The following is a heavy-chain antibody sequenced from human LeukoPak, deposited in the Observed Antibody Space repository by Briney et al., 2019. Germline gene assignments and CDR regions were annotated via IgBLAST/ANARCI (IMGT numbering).Heavy chain of an antibody. Sequence: ASVKVSCKASGYTFTSYYMHWVRQAPGQGLEWMGIINPSGGNTSYAQKFQGRVTMTRDTSTSTVYMELSSLRSEDTAVYYCARARRRDCTNGVCHGAFDIWGQGTMVTVSS. J-gene: IGHJ3*02. CDR2: INPSGGNT. CDR1: GYTFTSYY. V-gene: IGHV1-46*01. CDR3: ARARRRDCTNGVCHGAFDI. D-gene: IGHD2-8*01.